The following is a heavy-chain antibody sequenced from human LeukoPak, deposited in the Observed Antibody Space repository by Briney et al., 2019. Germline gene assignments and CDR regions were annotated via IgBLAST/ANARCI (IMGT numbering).Heavy chain of an antibody. D-gene: IGHD2-2*01. CDR1: GGSISSSSYY. V-gene: IGHV4-39*01. J-gene: IGHJ3*02. Sequence: SETLSLTCTVSGGSISSSSYYWGWFRQPPGKGLEWIGSIYYSGSTYYNPSLKSRVTISVDTSKNQFSLKLSSVTAADTAVYYCASAHSRYCSSTSCYRTHAFDIWGQGTMVTVSS. CDR3: ASAHSRYCSSTSCYRTHAFDI. CDR2: IYYSGST.